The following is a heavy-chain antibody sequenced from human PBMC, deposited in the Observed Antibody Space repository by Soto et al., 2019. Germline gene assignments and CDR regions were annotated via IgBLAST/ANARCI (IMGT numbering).Heavy chain of an antibody. CDR2: ISSNSSYI. CDR3: ARFTHSSTGYTSSSYFDY. CDR1: GFTFSSYS. Sequence: EVQLVESGGCLVKPGGSLRLSCAASGFTFSSYSMNWVRQAPGKGLEWVSSISSNSSYIYYAVSVKGRFTISRDNAKNSLYLQMNSLRAEDTAVYFCARFTHSSTGYTSSSYFDYWGQGTLVTVSS. D-gene: IGHD6-13*01. J-gene: IGHJ4*02. V-gene: IGHV3-21*01.